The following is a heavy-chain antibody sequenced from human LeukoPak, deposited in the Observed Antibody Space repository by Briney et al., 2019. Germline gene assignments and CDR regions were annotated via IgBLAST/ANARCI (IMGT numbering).Heavy chain of an antibody. CDR1: GGSISSGGYS. Sequence: PSETLSLTCAVSGGSISSGGYSWSWIRQPPGKGLEWIGYIYHSGSTYYNPSPKSRVTISVDRAKNQFSLKLSSVTAADTAVYYCARAVVGGNTGYYFDYWGQGTLVPVSS. J-gene: IGHJ4*02. V-gene: IGHV4-30-2*01. CDR2: IYHSGST. D-gene: IGHD2-21*01. CDR3: ARAVVGGNTGYYFDY.